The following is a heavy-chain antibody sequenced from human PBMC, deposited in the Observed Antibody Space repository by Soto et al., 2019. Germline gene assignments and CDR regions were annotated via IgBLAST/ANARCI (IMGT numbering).Heavy chain of an antibody. J-gene: IGHJ4*02. CDR3: ARLGASEEFEGYFDY. D-gene: IGHD3-16*01. Sequence: GESLKISCKGSGYSFTSYWIGWVRQMPGKGLEWMGIIYPGDSDTRYSPSFQGQVTISADKSIGTAYLQWSSLKASDTAMYYCARLGASEEFEGYFDYWGQGTLVTVSS. V-gene: IGHV5-51*01. CDR1: GYSFTSYW. CDR2: IYPGDSDT.